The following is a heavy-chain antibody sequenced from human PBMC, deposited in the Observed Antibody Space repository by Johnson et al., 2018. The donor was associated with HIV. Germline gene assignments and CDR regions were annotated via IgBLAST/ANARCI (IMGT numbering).Heavy chain of an antibody. Sequence: VQLVESGGGLVQPGGSLRLSCAASGFTFSSYAMSWVRQAPGKGLEWVSAISGSGGSTYYADSVKGRFTISRDNSKTTRYLQMNSLRAEDTAVYYCAKGVGMGATYMNVRCAFDIWGQGTMVTVSS. CDR1: GFTFSSYA. CDR3: AKGVGMGATYMNVRCAFDI. CDR2: ISGSGGST. J-gene: IGHJ3*02. V-gene: IGHV3-23*04. D-gene: IGHD1-26*01.